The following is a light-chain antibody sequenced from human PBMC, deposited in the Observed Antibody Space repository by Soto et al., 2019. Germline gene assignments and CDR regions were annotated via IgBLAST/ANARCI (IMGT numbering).Light chain of an antibody. V-gene: IGKV1-39*01. CDR3: QQYNTYST. Sequence: DIPMTQSPSSLSASVGDRVTLTCRASQSISSYLNWYQQKPGKAPKLLIYAAPSLQSGVPSRFSGSGSGTEFTLTISSLQPDDFATYYCQQYNTYSTFGQGTRLEIK. CDR1: QSISSY. J-gene: IGKJ5*01. CDR2: AAP.